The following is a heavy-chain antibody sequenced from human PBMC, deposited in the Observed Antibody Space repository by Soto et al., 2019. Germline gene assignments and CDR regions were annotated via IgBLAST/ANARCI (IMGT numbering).Heavy chain of an antibody. V-gene: IGHV3-23*01. Sequence: GGSLRLSCAASGFTFRTYAMSWVRQAPGKGLEWVSTISDSGTTYYANSVKGRFTISRDNSRNTLDLQMNSLRVEDTAVYYCAKGGEGSCSRTSCLYFSDSWGQGNLVTVSS. D-gene: IGHD2-2*01. CDR3: AKGGEGSCSRTSCLYFSDS. J-gene: IGHJ5*02. CDR1: GFTFRTYA. CDR2: ISDSGTT.